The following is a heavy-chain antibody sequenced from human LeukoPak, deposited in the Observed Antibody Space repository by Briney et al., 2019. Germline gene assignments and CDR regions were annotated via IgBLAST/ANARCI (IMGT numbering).Heavy chain of an antibody. CDR1: GYTFTSYG. D-gene: IGHD2-8*01. Sequence: ASVKVSCKASGYTFTSYGISWVQQAPGQGLEWMGWISAYNGNTNYGQKLQGRVTMTTDTSTSTAYMELRSLRSDDTAVYYCARAGYCTNGVCWAPYYYYYYMDVWGKGTTVTVSS. CDR2: ISAYNGNT. CDR3: ARAGYCTNGVCWAPYYYYYYMDV. J-gene: IGHJ6*03. V-gene: IGHV1-18*01.